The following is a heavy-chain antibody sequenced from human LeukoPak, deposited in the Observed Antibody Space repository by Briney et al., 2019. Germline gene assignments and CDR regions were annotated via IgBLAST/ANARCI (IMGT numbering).Heavy chain of an antibody. CDR2: IYPGDSET. CDR1: GYSFTSYW. J-gene: IGHJ4*02. V-gene: IGHV5-51*01. CDR3: ARHSCYYDSSGYCTDY. Sequence: GESLKISCKGSGYSFTSYWIGWVRQMPGKGLEWMGIIYPGDSETRYSPSFQGQVTISADKSISTAYLQWSSLKASDTAMYYCARHSCYYDSSGYCTDYWGQGTLVTVSS. D-gene: IGHD3-22*01.